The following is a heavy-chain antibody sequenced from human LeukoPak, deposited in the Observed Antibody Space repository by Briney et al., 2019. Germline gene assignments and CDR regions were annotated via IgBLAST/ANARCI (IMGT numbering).Heavy chain of an antibody. Sequence: PSETLSLTCAVYGGSFSGYYWSWIRQPPGKGLEWIGEINHSGSTNYNPSLKSRVTISVDTSKTQFSLKLSSVTAADTAVYYCARDSASRSYARSGRDRRIDYWGQGTLVTVSS. CDR2: INHSGST. CDR3: ARDSASRSYARSGRDRRIDY. J-gene: IGHJ4*02. D-gene: IGHD1-26*01. V-gene: IGHV4-34*01. CDR1: GGSFSGYY.